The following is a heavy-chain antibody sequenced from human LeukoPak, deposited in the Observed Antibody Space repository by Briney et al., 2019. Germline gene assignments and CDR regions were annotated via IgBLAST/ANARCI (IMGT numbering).Heavy chain of an antibody. CDR2: VNTNTGNP. CDR3: ASCNDSSGYFAY. D-gene: IGHD3-22*01. J-gene: IGHJ4*02. V-gene: IGHV7-4-1*02. CDR1: GYTFTDYA. Sequence: ASVKVSCKPSGYTFTDYAINWVRQAPGQGLEYMGWVNTNTGNPTYAQGFTGRFVFSSDSSVSTAYLQITSLKADDSAIYFCASCNDSSGYFAYWGQGTLVTISS.